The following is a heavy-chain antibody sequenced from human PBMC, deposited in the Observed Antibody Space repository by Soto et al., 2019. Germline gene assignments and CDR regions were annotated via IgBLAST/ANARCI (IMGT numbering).Heavy chain of an antibody. CDR3: VRVFDTYYFDL. CDR2: VWSDGSKK. CDR1: GFTFSTYG. Sequence: QVQVVESGGGVVQPGRSLRLSCAASGFTFSTYGMHWVRQAPGKGLEWVALVWSDGSKKYYADSVKGRFTISRDNPKDTLHLQMNSLRAEDTAVYYCVRVFDTYYFDLWGQGTLVTVST. J-gene: IGHJ4*02. D-gene: IGHD3-9*01. V-gene: IGHV3-33*01.